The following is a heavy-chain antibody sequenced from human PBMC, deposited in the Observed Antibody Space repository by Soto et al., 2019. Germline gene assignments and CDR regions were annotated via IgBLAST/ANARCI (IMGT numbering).Heavy chain of an antibody. V-gene: IGHV4-30-2*01. CDR1: GGSITSGGYS. J-gene: IGHJ5*02. CDR2: IYHSGNI. CDR3: ARIPSP. D-gene: IGHD2-21*01. Sequence: QLQLQESGSGLVKPSQTLSLTCGVSGGSITSGGYSWSWIRQRPGKGQEWIGYIYHSGNIYYNPSLKSRVTISVDRSKNQFSLKLSSVTAAETAVYYCARIPSPWGQGTLITVSS.